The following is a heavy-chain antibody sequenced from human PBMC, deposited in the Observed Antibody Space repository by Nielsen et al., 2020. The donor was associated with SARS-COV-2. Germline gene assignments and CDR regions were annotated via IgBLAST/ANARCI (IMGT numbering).Heavy chain of an antibody. D-gene: IGHD1-14*01. CDR2: INWNGGST. Sequence: GGSLRLSCAASGFTFDDYGMSWVRQAPGKGLEWVSGINWNGGSTGYADSVKGRFTISRDNAKNSLYLQMNSLRAEDTALYHCATTPDPHYYYGMDVWGQETTVTVSS. V-gene: IGHV3-20*01. CDR1: GFTFDDYG. CDR3: ATTPDPHYYYGMDV. J-gene: IGHJ6*02.